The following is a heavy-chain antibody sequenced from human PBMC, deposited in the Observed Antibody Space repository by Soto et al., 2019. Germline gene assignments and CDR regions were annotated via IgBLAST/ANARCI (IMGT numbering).Heavy chain of an antibody. CDR3: ARGSGAGYYYDSGSYTYIDY. J-gene: IGHJ4*02. Sequence: QVQLVQSGAEVKKPGASVKVSCRASAYTFTNYDIHWVRQATGQGLEWMGWMSPKSGNTGYAQNFQDRVSMTRNTSISTAYMELSSLRSEGAAVSFCARGSGAGYYYDSGSYTYIDYWGQGTLVTVSS. V-gene: IGHV1-8*01. CDR1: AYTFTNYD. CDR2: MSPKSGNT. D-gene: IGHD3-10*01.